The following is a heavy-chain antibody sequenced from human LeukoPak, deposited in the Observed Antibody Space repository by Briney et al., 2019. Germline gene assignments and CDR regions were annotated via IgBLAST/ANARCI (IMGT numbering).Heavy chain of an antibody. CDR3: ARVHTGYYYYYMDV. CDR1: GYTFTGCY. Sequence: ASVKVSCKASGYTFTGCYMHWVRQAPGQGLEWIGWINPNSGGTNYAQKFQGRVTMTRDTSISTAYMELSRLRSDDTAVYYCARVHTGYYYYYMDVWGKGTTVTVSS. J-gene: IGHJ6*03. V-gene: IGHV1-2*02. D-gene: IGHD1-14*01. CDR2: INPNSGGT.